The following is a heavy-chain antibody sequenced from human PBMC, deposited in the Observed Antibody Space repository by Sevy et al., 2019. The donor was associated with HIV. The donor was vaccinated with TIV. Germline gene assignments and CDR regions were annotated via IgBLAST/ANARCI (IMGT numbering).Heavy chain of an antibody. CDR2: ISGSGGST. D-gene: IGHD6-19*01. CDR3: AKANLWWLVREGYYFDY. CDR1: GFAFTNYYA. J-gene: IGHJ4*02. Sequence: GGSLRLSCAASGFAFTNYYAMHWVRQAPGKGLEWVSAISGSGGSTYYADSVKGRFTISRDNSKNTLYLQMNSLRAEDTAVYYCAKANLWWLVREGYYFDYWGQGTLVTVSS. V-gene: IGHV3-23*01.